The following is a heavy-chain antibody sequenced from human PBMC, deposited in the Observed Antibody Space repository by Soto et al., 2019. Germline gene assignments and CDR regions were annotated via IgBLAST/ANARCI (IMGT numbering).Heavy chain of an antibody. Sequence: SETLSLTCAVSGGSISSSNWWTWFRLPPGKGLEWIGEIYPSGITNYSPSLKSRVTMSVDKSKNQFSLKLNSVTAADTAMYYCAREAYKRGATNPFFDYWGQGTLVTVSS. CDR3: AREAYKRGATNPFFDY. CDR1: GGSISSSNW. D-gene: IGHD1-26*01. J-gene: IGHJ4*02. V-gene: IGHV4-4*02. CDR2: IYPSGIT.